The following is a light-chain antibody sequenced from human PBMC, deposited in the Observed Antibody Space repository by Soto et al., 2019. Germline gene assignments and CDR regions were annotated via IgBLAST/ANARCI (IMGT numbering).Light chain of an antibody. V-gene: IGLV2-11*01. CDR2: DVS. CDR1: SSDVGGYNF. CDR3: NSYTSASTYV. J-gene: IGLJ1*01. Sequence: QSVLTQPRSVSGSPGQSVTIFCTGTSSDVGGYNFVSWYQQHPDKAPKVMIYDVSKRPSGVPNHFSGSKSGDTASLTISGLQAEDEADYYCNSYTSASTYVFGTGTKVTVL.